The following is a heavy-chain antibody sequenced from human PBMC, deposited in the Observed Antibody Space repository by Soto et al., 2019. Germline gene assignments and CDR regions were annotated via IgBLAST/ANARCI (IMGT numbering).Heavy chain of an antibody. V-gene: IGHV2-5*02. J-gene: IGHJ6*03. CDR2: IYWDDDK. D-gene: IGHD6-6*01. Sequence: SGPTLVKPTQTLTLTCTFSGFSLSTSGVGVGWIRQPPGKALEWLALIYWDDDKRYSPSLKSRLTITKDTSKNQVVLTMTNMDPVDTATYYCAHRHRDSSSSGRYYYYYMDVWGKGTTVTVSS. CDR1: GFSLSTSGVG. CDR3: AHRHRDSSSSGRYYYYYMDV.